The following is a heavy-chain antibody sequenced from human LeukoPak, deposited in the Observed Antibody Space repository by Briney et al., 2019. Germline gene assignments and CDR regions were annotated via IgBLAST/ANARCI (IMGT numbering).Heavy chain of an antibody. CDR1: GFTFSSYG. D-gene: IGHD1-26*01. CDR3: ARDRPDSGSYYGSSFFDY. V-gene: IGHV3-33*01. J-gene: IGHJ4*02. Sequence: GGSLRLSCAASGFTFSSYGMHWVRQAPGKGLEWVAVIWYDGSNKYYADSVKGRFTISRDNSKSTLYLQMNSLRAEDTAVYYCARDRPDSGSYYGSSFFDYWGQGTLVTVSS. CDR2: IWYDGSNK.